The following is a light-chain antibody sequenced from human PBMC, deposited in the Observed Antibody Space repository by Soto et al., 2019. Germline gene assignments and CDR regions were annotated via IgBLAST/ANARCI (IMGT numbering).Light chain of an antibody. CDR2: DTS. J-gene: IGKJ4*01. V-gene: IGKV3-11*01. CDR1: HTVSSY. CDR3: QQRSNWPWT. Sequence: EIALTQSPATLSLSPGERATLSCRASHTVSSYLAWYQQRPGQAPRLLIYDTSNRATGITARFSGSGSGTDFTLTNSSVEPEDFAVYYCQQRSNWPWTFGGGTKVEIK.